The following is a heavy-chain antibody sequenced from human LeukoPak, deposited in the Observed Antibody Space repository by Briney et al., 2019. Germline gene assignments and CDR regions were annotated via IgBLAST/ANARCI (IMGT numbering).Heavy chain of an antibody. Sequence: SETLSLTCGVSGGSMTSYCWSWIRQAPGKGLEWIGYISASGSTNYNPSLGSRLTISMDASKNQFSLSLTSVTAADTAVYYCASGYTNWRPLDYWGQGARVIVSS. V-gene: IGHV4-59*12. CDR2: ISASGST. CDR1: GGSMTSYC. D-gene: IGHD5-24*01. J-gene: IGHJ4*02. CDR3: ASGYTNWRPLDY.